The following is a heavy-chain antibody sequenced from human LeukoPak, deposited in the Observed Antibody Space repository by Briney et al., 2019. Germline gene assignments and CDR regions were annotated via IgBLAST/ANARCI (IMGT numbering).Heavy chain of an antibody. CDR1: GFTLSSYW. Sequence: LPGGSLRLSCAASGFTLSSYWMHWVRQAPGKGLVWVSRINSDGISTSYADSVKGRFTISRDNAKNSLYLQMNSLRAEDTAVYYCARVCLAVAGNLGYWGQGTLVTVSS. CDR3: ARVCLAVAGNLGY. D-gene: IGHD6-19*01. V-gene: IGHV3-74*01. J-gene: IGHJ4*02. CDR2: INSDGIST.